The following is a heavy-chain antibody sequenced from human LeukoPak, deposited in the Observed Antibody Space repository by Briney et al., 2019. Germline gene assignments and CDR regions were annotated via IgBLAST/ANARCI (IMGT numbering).Heavy chain of an antibody. V-gene: IGHV3-23*01. CDR1: GFTFSGYA. Sequence: GGSLRLSCAASGFTFSGYAMTWVRQAPGKGLEWVSTIGVSGGSTFYADSVKGRFTNSRDNSENTLYLQMNSLRVEDTAVYYCAKGYYDSTGYPLRPSFDYWGQGTLVTVSS. CDR2: IGVSGGST. CDR3: AKGYYDSTGYPLRPSFDY. J-gene: IGHJ4*02. D-gene: IGHD3-22*01.